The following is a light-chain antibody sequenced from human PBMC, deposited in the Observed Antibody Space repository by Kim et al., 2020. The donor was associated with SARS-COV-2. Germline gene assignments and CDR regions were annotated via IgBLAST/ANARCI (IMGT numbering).Light chain of an antibody. CDR1: RSLTKEN. Sequence: FPGGETTLPCRASRSLTKENLAWYQQKPGQAPRLLLYRASERATGGPDRFSGSGSGTDFTLTIICLESDDFAMYFCQHYDCSPLTFGQGTRLEIK. CDR3: QHYDCSPLT. CDR2: RAS. J-gene: IGKJ5*01. V-gene: IGKV3-20*01.